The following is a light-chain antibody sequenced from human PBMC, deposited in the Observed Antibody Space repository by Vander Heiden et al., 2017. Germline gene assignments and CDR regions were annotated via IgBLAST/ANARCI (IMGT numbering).Light chain of an antibody. CDR1: RSVFYTPNNKNY. V-gene: IGKV4-1*01. CDR2: WAS. J-gene: IGKJ2*01. Sequence: PSPSSLPFSLSVRPPFTCNSTRSVFYTPNNKNYLAWYQQKPGHPPKVLIYWASTRESGVPDRFSGSGSGTDFTLTISNLQAEDVAVYYCQQYYGFPYTFGQGTKLEI. CDR3: QQYYGFPYT.